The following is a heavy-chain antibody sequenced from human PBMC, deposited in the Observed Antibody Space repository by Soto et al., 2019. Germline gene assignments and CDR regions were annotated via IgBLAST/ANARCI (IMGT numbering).Heavy chain of an antibody. D-gene: IGHD4-17*01. CDR3: ARDCGLYGAYPLAY. Sequence: GGSLRLSCAASGFTFSSYGMHWVRQAPGKGLEWVAVIWYDGSNKYYADSVKGRFTISRDNSKNTLYLQMNSLRAEDTAVYYCARDCGLYGAYPLAYWGQGTLVTVSS. CDR2: IWYDGSNK. J-gene: IGHJ4*02. V-gene: IGHV3-33*01. CDR1: GFTFSSYG.